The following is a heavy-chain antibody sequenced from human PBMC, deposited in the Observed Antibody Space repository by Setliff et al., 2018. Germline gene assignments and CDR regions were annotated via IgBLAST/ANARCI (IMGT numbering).Heavy chain of an antibody. CDR3: ARDGVHTAMLIDYYYYMDV. D-gene: IGHD5-18*01. J-gene: IGHJ6*03. CDR2: IIPIFGTA. Sequence: ASVQVSCKASGGTFSSYAISWVRQAPGQGLEWMGGIIPIFGTANYAQNFQGRVTITTDESTSTAYMELTSLRSEDTAVYYCARDGVHTAMLIDYYYYMDVWGKGTTVTVSS. V-gene: IGHV1-69*05. CDR1: GGTFSSYA.